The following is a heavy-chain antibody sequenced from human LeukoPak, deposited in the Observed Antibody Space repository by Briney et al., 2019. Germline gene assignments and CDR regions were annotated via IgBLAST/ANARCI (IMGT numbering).Heavy chain of an antibody. D-gene: IGHD3-16*02. V-gene: IGHV1-8*01. CDR3: ARDKSPTNRYKWFYFDL. Sequence: GASVKVSCKASGYTFTSYDINWVRQATGQGLEWMGWMNPNSGNTGYAQKFQGRVTMTRNTSISTAYMELSSLRSEDTAVYYCARDKSPTNRYKWFYFDLWGRGTLVTVSS. J-gene: IGHJ2*01. CDR1: GYTFTSYD. CDR2: MNPNSGNT.